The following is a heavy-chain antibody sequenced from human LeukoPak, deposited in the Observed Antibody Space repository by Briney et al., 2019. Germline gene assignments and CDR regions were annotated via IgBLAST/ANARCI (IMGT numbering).Heavy chain of an antibody. V-gene: IGHV1-58*02. CDR1: GFTFTSSA. Sequence: SVKFSCKASGFTFTSSAMQWVRQARGQRLEWIGWIVVGSGNTNYAQKFQEGVTITRDMSTSTAYMELSSLRSEDTAVYYCAARIVGSQGGFDYWGQGTLVTVSS. D-gene: IGHD1-26*01. CDR2: IVVGSGNT. CDR3: AARIVGSQGGFDY. J-gene: IGHJ4*02.